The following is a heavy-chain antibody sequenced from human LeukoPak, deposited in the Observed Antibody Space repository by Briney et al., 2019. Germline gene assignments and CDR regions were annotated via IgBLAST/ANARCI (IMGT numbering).Heavy chain of an antibody. CDR3: ARVLGDYYYYYYMDV. D-gene: IGHD2-21*02. Sequence: GESLKISCKASGYSFINYWIGWVRQLPGKGLEWMGIIYPGDSDTRYSPSFQGQVTISTDKSINTAYLQWSSLKASDTAMYYCARVLGDYYYYYYMDVWGKGTTVTISS. V-gene: IGHV5-51*01. CDR1: GYSFINYW. J-gene: IGHJ6*03. CDR2: IYPGDSDT.